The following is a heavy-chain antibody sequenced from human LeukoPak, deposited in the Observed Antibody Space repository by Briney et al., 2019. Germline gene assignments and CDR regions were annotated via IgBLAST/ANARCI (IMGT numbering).Heavy chain of an antibody. D-gene: IGHD3-3*01. CDR3: ARGEAYYDFWSGYQEYFQH. V-gene: IGHV1-18*01. CDR1: GYTFTSYG. Sequence: ASVQVSCKASGYTFTSYGISWVRQAPGQGREWMGWISAYNGNTNYSQKLQGRVTMTTDTSTSTAYMELRSLRSDDTAVYYCARGEAYYDFWSGYQEYFQHWGQGTLVTVSS. J-gene: IGHJ1*01. CDR2: ISAYNGNT.